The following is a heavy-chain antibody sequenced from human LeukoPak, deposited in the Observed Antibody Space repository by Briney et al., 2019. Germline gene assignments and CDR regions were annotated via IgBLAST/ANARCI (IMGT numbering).Heavy chain of an antibody. CDR1: GYTFAGYY. Sequence: ASVKVSCKASGYTFAGYYMHWVRQAPGQGLEWMGWINPNGGGTNYVQKFQGRVAMTRDTSISTAYMELSRLTSDDSAVYYCATDVTSSGYYGEDYWGQGTLVTVSS. J-gene: IGHJ4*02. D-gene: IGHD3-22*01. CDR3: ATDVTSSGYYGEDY. CDR2: INPNGGGT. V-gene: IGHV1-2*02.